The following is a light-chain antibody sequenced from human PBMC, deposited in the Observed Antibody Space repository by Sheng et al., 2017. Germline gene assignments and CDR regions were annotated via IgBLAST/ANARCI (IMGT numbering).Light chain of an antibody. CDR2: DAS. CDR1: QDVGNY. V-gene: IGKV3D-11*01. Sequence: DIVLTQSPATLSLSPGERATLSCRASQDVGNYLAWYQQKPGQAPRLLVYDASNRASGIPTRFSGSRSGTDFTLTISSLDPEDFAVYYCQHRSIWPLIFTFGPGTKVDFK. CDR3: QHRSIWPLIFT. J-gene: IGKJ3*01.